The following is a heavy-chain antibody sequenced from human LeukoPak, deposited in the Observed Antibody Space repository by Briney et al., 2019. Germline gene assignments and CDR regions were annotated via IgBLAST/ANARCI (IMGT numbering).Heavy chain of an antibody. Sequence: SETLSLTCTVSGGSISSYYWSWIRQPPGKGLEWIGYIYYSGSTNYNPSLKSRVTISVDTSKNQFSLKLSSVTAADTAVYYCARLSIGRPGYSSSWYEIDYWGQGTLVTVSS. CDR2: IYYSGST. J-gene: IGHJ4*02. V-gene: IGHV4-59*08. D-gene: IGHD6-13*01. CDR3: ARLSIGRPGYSSSWYEIDY. CDR1: GGSISSYY.